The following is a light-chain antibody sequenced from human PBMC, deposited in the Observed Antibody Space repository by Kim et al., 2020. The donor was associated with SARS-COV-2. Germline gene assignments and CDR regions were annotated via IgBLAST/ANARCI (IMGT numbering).Light chain of an antibody. J-gene: IGLJ2*01. V-gene: IGLV2-11*01. Sequence: QSALTQPRSVSGSPGQSVTISCTGTSSDVCAYNYVSWYQQHPGKAPKLMIYDVSKRPSGVPDRFSGSKSGNTASLIISGLQAEDEADYYCCSYAGSYTLVFGGGTKLTVL. CDR3: CSYAGSYTLV. CDR2: DVS. CDR1: SSDVCAYNY.